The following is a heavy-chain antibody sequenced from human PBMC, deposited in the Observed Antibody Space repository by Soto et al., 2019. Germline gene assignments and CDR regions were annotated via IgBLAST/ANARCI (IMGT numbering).Heavy chain of an antibody. CDR1: GFSLNTGGLG. D-gene: IGHD2-21*02. Sequence: QITLKESGPTLVKPTQTLTLTCTFSGFSLNTGGLGVGWIRQPPGKALEWLALIYWDGDKRYSPSLESRLSITKDSSNNRVVLTLTAMFPVDTGKYYCAHSRCGGDCIRAYSYHYYDGMDVWGQGTTVTVSS. CDR2: IYWDGDK. J-gene: IGHJ6*02. CDR3: AHSRCGGDCIRAYSYHYYDGMDV. V-gene: IGHV2-5*02.